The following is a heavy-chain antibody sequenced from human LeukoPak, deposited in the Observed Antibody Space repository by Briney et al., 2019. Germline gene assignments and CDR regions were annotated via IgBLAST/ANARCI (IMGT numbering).Heavy chain of an antibody. CDR1: GGSISSYY. V-gene: IGHV4-59*01. D-gene: IGHD4-11*01. CDR2: IYYSGST. J-gene: IGHJ5*02. CDR3: ARDRNSNGWFDP. Sequence: SETLSLTCTVSGGSISSYYWSWIRQPPGKGLEWIGYIYYSGSTNYNPSLKSRVTISVDTSKNQFSLKLSSVTAADTAVYYCARDRNSNGWFDPWAHGTLVTVSS.